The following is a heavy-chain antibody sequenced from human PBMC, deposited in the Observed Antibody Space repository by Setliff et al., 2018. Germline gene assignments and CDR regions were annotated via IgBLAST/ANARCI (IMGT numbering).Heavy chain of an antibody. J-gene: IGHJ5*02. V-gene: IGHV1-18*01. CDR1: GYTFTSYG. CDR2: ISAYNGNT. CDR3: ARGNNVDHEYFDFWVASGDSDH. Sequence: ASVKVSCKASGYTFTSYGISWVRQAPGQGLEWMGWISAYNGNTNYAQKLQGRLTMTRDTSTSTVYTELSSLRSDDTAVYYCARGNNVDHEYFDFWVASGDSDHWGQGTLVTVSS. D-gene: IGHD3-3*01.